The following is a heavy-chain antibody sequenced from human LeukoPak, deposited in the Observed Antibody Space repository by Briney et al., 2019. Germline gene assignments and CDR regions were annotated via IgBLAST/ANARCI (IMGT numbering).Heavy chain of an antibody. V-gene: IGHV1-2*06. CDR3: ARGITGTTRGDY. J-gene: IGHJ4*02. CDR2: INPDSDDT. CDR1: GYTFTGYY. D-gene: IGHD1-14*01. Sequence: ASVKVSCKASGYTFTGYYMHWVRQAPGQGLEWMGRINPDSDDTTYAQQFKGRVTMTRDTSISPGYMERSALRSDDRAGYYCARGITGTTRGDYWGQGTLVTVSS.